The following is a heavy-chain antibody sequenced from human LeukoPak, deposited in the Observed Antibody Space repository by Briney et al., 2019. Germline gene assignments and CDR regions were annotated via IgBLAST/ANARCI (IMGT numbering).Heavy chain of an antibody. V-gene: IGHV3-30*03. CDR2: ISYDGTNK. CDR3: ARLHFWSGLQPFDY. J-gene: IGHJ4*02. CDR1: GFTFSSYG. D-gene: IGHD3-3*02. Sequence: GRSLRLSCAASGFTFSSYGMHWVRQAPGKGLEWVAVISYDGTNKYYADSMKGRFTISRDNSKNTLYLQMNSLRAEDTAVYYCARLHFWSGLQPFDYWGQGTLVTVSS.